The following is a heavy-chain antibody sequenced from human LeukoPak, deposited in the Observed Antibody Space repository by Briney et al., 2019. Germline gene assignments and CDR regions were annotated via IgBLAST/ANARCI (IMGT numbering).Heavy chain of an antibody. CDR3: ARASDSGWSYFDY. CDR2: IWYDGSNK. V-gene: IGHV3-33*08. Sequence: GGSLRLSCAASGFSFSSYAMNWVRQAPGKGLEWVAVIWYDGSNKYYADSVKGRFTISRDNPKNTVYLQMNSLRAEDTAVYYCARASDSGWSYFDYWGQGTLVTVSS. CDR1: GFSFSSYA. J-gene: IGHJ4*02. D-gene: IGHD6-19*01.